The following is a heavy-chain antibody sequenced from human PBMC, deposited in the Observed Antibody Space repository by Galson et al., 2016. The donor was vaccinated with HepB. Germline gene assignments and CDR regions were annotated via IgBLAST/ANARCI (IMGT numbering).Heavy chain of an antibody. CDR3: ARENWELQNAFDV. CDR1: GFTVSSNY. D-gene: IGHD1-7*01. V-gene: IGHV3-66*01. CDR2: IYSGGST. J-gene: IGHJ3*01. Sequence: SLRLSCAASGFTVSSNYMSWVRQAPVKGLEWVSVIYSGGSTYYADSVKGRFTISRDNSKNTLYLQMNSLRAEDTAVFYCARENWELQNAFDVWGQGTMVTVSS.